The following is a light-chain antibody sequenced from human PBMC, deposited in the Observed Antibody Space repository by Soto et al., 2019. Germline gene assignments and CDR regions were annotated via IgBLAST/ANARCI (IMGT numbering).Light chain of an antibody. Sequence: DIQMTQSPSSLYASVGDRVTITCRASRSINIYLNWYQQKPGKAPKLLIYAASNLQSGVPSRFSGDGVGTHFTLTISSLQPEDFATYHCQQSHSSPYTFGQGPRLEIK. J-gene: IGKJ5*01. CDR2: AAS. V-gene: IGKV1-39*01. CDR3: QQSHSSPYT. CDR1: RSINIY.